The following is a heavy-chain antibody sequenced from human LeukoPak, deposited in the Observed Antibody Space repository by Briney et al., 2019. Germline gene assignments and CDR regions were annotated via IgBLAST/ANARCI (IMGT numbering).Heavy chain of an antibody. D-gene: IGHD7-27*01. CDR1: GGSISSYY. CDR2: IYYSGST. J-gene: IGHJ6*02. V-gene: IGHV4-59*01. Sequence: PSETLSLTCTVSGGSISSYYWSWIRHPPGKGVEWIGYIYYSGSTNYNPSLKSRVTISVDTSKNKFSLKLSSVTAADTAVYYCARDSGGMDVWGQGTTVTVSS. CDR3: ARDSGGMDV.